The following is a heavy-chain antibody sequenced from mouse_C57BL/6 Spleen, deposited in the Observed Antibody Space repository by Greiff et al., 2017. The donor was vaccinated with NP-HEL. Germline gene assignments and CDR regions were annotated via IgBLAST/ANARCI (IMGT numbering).Heavy chain of an antibody. CDR3: ATSEYYGSLDY. CDR2: INPSRGSP. J-gene: IGHJ4*01. Sequence: QVQLKQSGAELARPGASVKMSCKASGYTFTSYTMHWVKQRPGQGLEWIGSINPSRGSPQYNQKFHVPATLTANKSSSTAYMQLSSLTSEDSAVYYCATSEYYGSLDYWGQGTSVTVSS. V-gene: IGHV1-4*01. D-gene: IGHD1-1*01. CDR1: GYTFTSYT.